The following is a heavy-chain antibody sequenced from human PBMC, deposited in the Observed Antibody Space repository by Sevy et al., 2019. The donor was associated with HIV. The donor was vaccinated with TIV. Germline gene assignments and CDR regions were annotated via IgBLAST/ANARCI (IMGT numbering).Heavy chain of an antibody. Sequence: GGSLRLSCAXSXXXXXXYSMSXXXXXPGKXXEWXSTXXXVXXEINYADSVKGRFTISRDNSKSSVYLQXNNLRPEDTAVXYCAXXGCXNXXXXGGQGTLVTVSS. D-gene: IGHD2-8*01. CDR3: AXXGCXNXXXX. CDR1: XXXXXXYS. J-gene: IGHJ4*02. CDR2: XXXVXXEI. V-gene: IGHV3-23*01.